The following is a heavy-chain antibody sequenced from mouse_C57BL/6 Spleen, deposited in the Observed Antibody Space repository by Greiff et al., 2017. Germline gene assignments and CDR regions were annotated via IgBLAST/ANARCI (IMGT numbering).Heavy chain of an antibody. CDR1: GYAFSSYW. CDR2: IYPGDGDT. CDR3: ARERTYWYFDV. J-gene: IGHJ1*03. V-gene: IGHV1-80*01. Sequence: QVQLKQSGAELVKPGASVKISCKASGYAFSSYWMNWVKQRPGKGLEWIGQIYPGDGDTNYNGKFKGKATLTADKSSSTAYMQLSSLTSEDSAVYFCARERTYWYFDVWGTGTTVTVSS.